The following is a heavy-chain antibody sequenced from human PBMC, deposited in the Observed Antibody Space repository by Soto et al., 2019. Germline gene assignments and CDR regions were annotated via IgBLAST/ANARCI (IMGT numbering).Heavy chain of an antibody. CDR3: ARRGGYYDNYDLNYFDS. CDR1: GGSISSGGYY. Sequence: SETLSLTCTVSGGSISSGGYYWSWIRQHPGKGLEWIGYIYYSGSTYYNPSLKSRVTISVDTSKNQFSLRLSSVTAADTAVYYCARRGGYYDNYDLNYFDSWGQGTLVTVSS. CDR2: IYYSGST. D-gene: IGHD3-22*01. V-gene: IGHV4-31*03. J-gene: IGHJ4*01.